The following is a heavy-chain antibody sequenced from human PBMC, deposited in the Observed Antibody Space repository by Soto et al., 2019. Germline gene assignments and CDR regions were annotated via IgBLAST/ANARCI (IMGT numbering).Heavy chain of an antibody. CDR2: ISTYNGHT. CDR1: GYTFTTYG. J-gene: IGHJ4*02. Sequence: ASVKVSCKGSGYTFTTYGIAWVRQAPGQGLEWMGWISTYNGHTKYSQKFQDRVTLTTDTSTSTAYMELRGLRSDDTAVYYCVIVDCRGDTCYLGHWGQGILVTVSS. V-gene: IGHV1-18*01. CDR3: VIVDCRGDTCYLGH. D-gene: IGHD2-15*01.